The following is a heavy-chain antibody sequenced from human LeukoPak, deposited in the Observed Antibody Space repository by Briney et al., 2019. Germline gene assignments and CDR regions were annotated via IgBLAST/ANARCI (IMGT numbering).Heavy chain of an antibody. CDR3: ARDGGLRGARDNTVTTSYYYYGMDV. Sequence: GGSLRLSCAASGFTFSSYSMNWVRQAPGKGLERVSSISSSSSYTYYADSVKGRFTISRDNAKNSLYLQMNSLRAEDTAVYYCARDGGLRGARDNTVTTSYYYYGMDVWGQGTTVTVSS. CDR1: GFTFSSYS. J-gene: IGHJ6*02. D-gene: IGHD4-17*01. CDR2: ISSSSSYT. V-gene: IGHV3-21*01.